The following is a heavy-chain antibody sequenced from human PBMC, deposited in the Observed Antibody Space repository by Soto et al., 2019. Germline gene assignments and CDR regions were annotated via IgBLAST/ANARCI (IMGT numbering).Heavy chain of an antibody. D-gene: IGHD3-16*01. Sequence: VVSLRISCKGAGGRFTDYWIAWVRQRPGKGLEWMGAVYPGDSDTKYSPSFQGHVTISADRSIGTAFLQWSSLNASDTAMYYCARGLNWHYIMNWLDTWGQGTLVTVSS. J-gene: IGHJ5*02. CDR1: GGRFTDYW. CDR3: ARGLNWHYIMNWLDT. CDR2: VYPGDSDT. V-gene: IGHV5-51*01.